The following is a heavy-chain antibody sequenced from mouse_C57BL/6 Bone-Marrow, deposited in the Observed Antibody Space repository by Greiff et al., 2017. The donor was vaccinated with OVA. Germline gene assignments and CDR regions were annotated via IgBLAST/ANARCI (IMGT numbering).Heavy chain of an antibody. CDR3: AEGYGSSNYFDY. CDR2: INPYNGGT. CDR1: GYTFTDYY. D-gene: IGHD1-1*01. V-gene: IGHV1-19*01. Sequence: EVQLQQSGPVLVKPGASVKMSCKASGYTFTDYYMNWVKQSHGKSLEWIGVINPYNGGTSYNQKFKGKATLTVDKSSSTAYMELNSLTSEDSAVYYCAEGYGSSNYFDYWGQGTTLTVSS. J-gene: IGHJ2*01.